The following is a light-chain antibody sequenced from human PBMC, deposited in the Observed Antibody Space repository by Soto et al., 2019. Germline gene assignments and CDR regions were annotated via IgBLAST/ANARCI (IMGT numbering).Light chain of an antibody. Sequence: EIVLTQSPCTLSFSPLERATLSCRASQSVSSSYLAWYQQKPGQAPRLLIYGASSRATGIPDRFSGSGSGTDFTLTTSRLEPEDFAVYYCQQYGSSSWTFGQGTKVDIK. CDR2: GAS. V-gene: IGKV3-20*01. CDR3: QQYGSSSWT. CDR1: QSVSSSY. J-gene: IGKJ1*01.